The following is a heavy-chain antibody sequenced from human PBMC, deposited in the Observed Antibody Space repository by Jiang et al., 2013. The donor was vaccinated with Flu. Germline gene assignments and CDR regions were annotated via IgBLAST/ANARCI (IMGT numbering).Heavy chain of an antibody. CDR2: INTNTGNP. CDR1: GYTFTSYA. J-gene: IGHJ4*02. CDR3: ARDRGRGYDFWSGYRHKDFDY. V-gene: IGHV7-4-1*02. Sequence: KASGYTFTSYAMNWVRQAPGQGLERMGWINTNTGNPTYAQDFTGRFVFSLDTSVSTAYLQISSLKAEDTAMFYCARDRGRGYDFWSGYRHKDFDYWGQGTLVTVSS. D-gene: IGHD3-3*01.